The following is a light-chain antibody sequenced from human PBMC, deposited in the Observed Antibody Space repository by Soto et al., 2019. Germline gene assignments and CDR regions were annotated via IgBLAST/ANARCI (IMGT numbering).Light chain of an antibody. CDR3: QQYVSSPPLT. CDR1: QSVSSSY. V-gene: IGKV3-20*01. CDR2: GAS. Sequence: EIVLTQSPGTLSLSPGERATLSCRASQSVSSSYLAWYQQKPGQAPRLLIYGASNRATGVPDRFSGSGSGTDFTLTISRLEPEDFAVYYCQQYVSSPPLTFGGGTKVDIK. J-gene: IGKJ4*01.